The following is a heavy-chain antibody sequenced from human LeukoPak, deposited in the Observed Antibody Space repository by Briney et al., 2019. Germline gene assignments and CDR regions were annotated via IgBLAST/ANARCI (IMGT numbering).Heavy chain of an antibody. D-gene: IGHD3-22*01. CDR2: INPNSGGT. CDR3: AREEILKYYDSSGYYNWLDP. Sequence: GASVKVSCKASGYTFTGYYMHWVRQAPGQGLEWMGWINPNSGGTNYAQKFQGRVTMTRDTSISTAYMELSRLRSDDTAVYYCAREEILKYYDSSGYYNWLDPWGQGTLVTVSS. J-gene: IGHJ5*02. V-gene: IGHV1-2*02. CDR1: GYTFTGYY.